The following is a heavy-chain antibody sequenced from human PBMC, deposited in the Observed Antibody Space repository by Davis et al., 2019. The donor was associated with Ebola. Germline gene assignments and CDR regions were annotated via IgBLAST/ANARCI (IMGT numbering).Heavy chain of an antibody. D-gene: IGHD2-21*02. CDR3: ARGVVVTAALDY. J-gene: IGHJ4*02. Sequence: MPSETLSLTCTVSAASLSSYYWSWIRQPPGKGLEWIGYIYYSGSTNYNPSLKSRVTISVDTSKNQFSLKLSSVTAADTAVYYCARGVVVTAALDYWGQGTLGTVSS. CDR2: IYYSGST. V-gene: IGHV4-59*01. CDR1: AASLSSYY.